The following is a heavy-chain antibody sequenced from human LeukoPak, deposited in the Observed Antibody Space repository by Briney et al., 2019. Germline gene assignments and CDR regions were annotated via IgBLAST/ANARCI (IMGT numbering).Heavy chain of an antibody. CDR3: ARGQLTYDSSGYYVAGWFDP. V-gene: IGHV1-46*01. CDR2: INLSGGST. J-gene: IGHJ5*02. Sequence: ASVKVSCKASGYTFTSYYMHWVRQAPGQGLEWMGIINLSGGSTSYAQKFQGRVTMTRDTSTSTVYMELSSLRSEDTAVYYCARGQLTYDSSGYYVAGWFDPWGQGTLVTVSS. CDR1: GYTFTSYY. D-gene: IGHD3-22*01.